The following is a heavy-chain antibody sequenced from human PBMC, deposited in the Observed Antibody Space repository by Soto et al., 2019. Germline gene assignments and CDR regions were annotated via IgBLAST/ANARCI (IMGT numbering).Heavy chain of an antibody. CDR3: ARTAERWLVETWFDP. V-gene: IGHV1-18*01. D-gene: IGHD6-19*01. J-gene: IGHJ5*02. CDR1: GYTFTSYG. Sequence: QVQLVQSGAEVKKPGASVKVSCKASGYTFTSYGISWVRQAPGQGLEWMGWISAYNGNTNYAQKLQGRVTMTTDTSTSTASMELRSLRSDDTAVYYCARTAERWLVETWFDPWGQGTLVTVSS. CDR2: ISAYNGNT.